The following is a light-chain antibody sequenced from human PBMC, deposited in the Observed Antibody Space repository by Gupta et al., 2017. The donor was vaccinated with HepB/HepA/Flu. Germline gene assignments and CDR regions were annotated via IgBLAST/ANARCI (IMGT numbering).Light chain of an antibody. V-gene: IGKV3-11*01. J-gene: IGKJ4*01. Sequence: EIVLTQSPATLSSSPGEGATLSCRASQNVRGLLAWYQQRPGQAPRLLVYDTSNRATGIPARFSGSGSGTDFTLTISSLEPEDFAVYYCQQRSSWPLTFGGGTKVEIQ. CDR2: DTS. CDR1: QNVRGL. CDR3: QQRSSWPLT.